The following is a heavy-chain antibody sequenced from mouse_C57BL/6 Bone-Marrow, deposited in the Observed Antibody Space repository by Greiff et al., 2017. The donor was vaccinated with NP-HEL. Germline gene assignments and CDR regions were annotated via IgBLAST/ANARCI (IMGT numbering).Heavy chain of an antibody. CDR1: GYTFTSYW. CDR3: ARSWHDPY. J-gene: IGHJ2*01. V-gene: IGHV1-69*01. Sequence: QVQLQQPGAELVMPGASVKLSCKASGYTFTSYWMHWVKQRPGQGLEWIGEIDPSDSYTNYNQKFKGKSTLTVDKSSSTAYMQLSSLTSEDSAVYYCARSWHDPYWGQGTTLTVSS. CDR2: IDPSDSYT.